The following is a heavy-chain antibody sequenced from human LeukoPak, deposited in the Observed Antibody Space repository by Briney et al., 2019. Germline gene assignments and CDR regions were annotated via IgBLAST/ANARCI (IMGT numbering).Heavy chain of an antibody. J-gene: IGHJ5*01. V-gene: IGHV3-53*01. CDR3: AKGSRIAARPTIWFDS. D-gene: IGHD6-6*01. CDR1: GFTAGYNY. CDR2: IYRGDT. Sequence: PGGSLRLSCAVSGFTAGYNYMSWVRQAPGKGLEWVSVIYRGDTYYADSVKGRFTISRDDSKNTVFLQMNRLRAEDTAVYYCAKGSRIAARPTIWFDSWGQGTLVTVSS.